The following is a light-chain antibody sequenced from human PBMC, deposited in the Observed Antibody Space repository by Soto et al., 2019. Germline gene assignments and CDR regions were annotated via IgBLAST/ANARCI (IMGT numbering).Light chain of an antibody. Sequence: QSVLTQPASVSGSPGQSITISCAGTTSDVAYYDLVSWYQQHPGRAPKLLIYEVDKRPSGISVRFSGSKSGATASLTISGLLPEDEAVYFCCTYAGHVPKFGGGTKRTGL. J-gene: IGLJ2*01. CDR2: EVD. CDR1: TSDVAYYDL. V-gene: IGLV2-23*02. CDR3: CTYAGHVPK.